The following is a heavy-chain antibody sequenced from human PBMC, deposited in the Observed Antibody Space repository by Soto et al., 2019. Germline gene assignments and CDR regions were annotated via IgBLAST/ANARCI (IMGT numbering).Heavy chain of an antibody. V-gene: IGHV1-69*01. CDR1: GGTFNNYA. J-gene: IGHJ4*02. CDR3: AREVTVASYSFDF. Sequence: QVQLVQSGAEVKRPGSSVKVSCKASGGTFNNYALSWVRQAPGQGLEWVGGIIPIFNSANYAQKFQGRVTITADDSTSTAYMELRSLRPYDTAVYYCAREVTVASYSFDFWGQGTLVTVSS. D-gene: IGHD5-12*01. CDR2: IIPIFNSA.